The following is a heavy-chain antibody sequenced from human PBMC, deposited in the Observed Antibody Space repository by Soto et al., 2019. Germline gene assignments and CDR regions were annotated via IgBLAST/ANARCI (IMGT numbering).Heavy chain of an antibody. CDR1: GFTFSNYW. CDR2: IKQDDSEI. J-gene: IGHJ6*02. CDR3: VRDMHV. Sequence: GGSLRLSCAASGFTFSNYWMTWVRQAPGKGLEWVANIKQDDSEIYYVGSVKGRFTISRDNARNSVYLQMNSLRVEDTAVYYCVRDMHVWGQGTTVTVSS. V-gene: IGHV3-7*04.